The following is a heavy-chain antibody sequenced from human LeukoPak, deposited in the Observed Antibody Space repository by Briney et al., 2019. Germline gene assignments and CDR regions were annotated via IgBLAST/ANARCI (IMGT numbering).Heavy chain of an antibody. Sequence: GGSLRLSCAASGFTFSSYSMNWVRQAPGKGLEWVSYISSSSSTIYYADSVKGRFTISRDNAKNSLYLQMNSLRAEDTAVYYCARGLNYYDSSLDYWGQGTLVTVSS. D-gene: IGHD3-22*01. CDR1: GFTFSSYS. V-gene: IGHV3-48*04. J-gene: IGHJ4*02. CDR3: ARGLNYYDSSLDY. CDR2: ISSSSSTI.